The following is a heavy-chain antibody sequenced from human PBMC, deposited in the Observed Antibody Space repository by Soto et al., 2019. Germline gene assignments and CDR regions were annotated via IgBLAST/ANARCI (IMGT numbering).Heavy chain of an antibody. V-gene: IGHV4-39*01. CDR2: IYYSGST. CDR3: ARQNARDFDWLLPSFSY. J-gene: IGHJ4*02. Sequence: SETLSLTCTVSGVSISSSSYYWGWIRQPPGKGLEWIGSIYYSGSTYYNPSLKSRVTISVDTSKNQFSLKLSSVTAADTAVYYCARQNARDFDWLLPSFSYWGQGTLVTVSS. D-gene: IGHD3-9*01. CDR1: GVSISSSSYY.